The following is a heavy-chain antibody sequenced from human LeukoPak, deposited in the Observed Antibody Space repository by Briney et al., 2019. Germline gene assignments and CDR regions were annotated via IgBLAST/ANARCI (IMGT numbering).Heavy chain of an antibody. J-gene: IGHJ4*02. Sequence: GGSLRLSCVVSGFRFSDYGLHWVRQAPGKGLEWVALIWFDGIKRYYADSMRGRFTISRDNLDNTLYLQINSLRVEDTATYFGARGPYYDFWSGHFQQTSFDYWGRGALVTVSS. CDR2: IWFDGIKR. CDR1: GFRFSDYG. D-gene: IGHD3-3*01. CDR3: ARGPYYDFWSGHFQQTSFDY. V-gene: IGHV3-33*01.